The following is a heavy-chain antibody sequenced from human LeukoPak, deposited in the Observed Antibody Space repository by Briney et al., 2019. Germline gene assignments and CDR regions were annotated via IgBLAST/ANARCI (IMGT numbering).Heavy chain of an antibody. CDR2: ISWNSGSI. J-gene: IGHJ4*02. Sequence: GGSLRLSCAASGFTFDDYAMHWVRQAPGKGLEWVSGISWNSGSIGYADSVKGRFTISRDNDKNSLYLQMNSLRAEDTALYYCAKEDLDYWGQGTLVTVSS. CDR3: AKEDLDY. V-gene: IGHV3-9*01. CDR1: GFTFDDYA.